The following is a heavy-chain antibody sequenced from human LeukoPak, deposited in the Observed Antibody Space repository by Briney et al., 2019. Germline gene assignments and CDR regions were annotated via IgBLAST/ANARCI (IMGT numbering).Heavy chain of an antibody. J-gene: IGHJ6*02. CDR2: IYYSGST. D-gene: IGHD5-24*01. CDR1: GGSISSGGYY. V-gene: IGHV4-61*08. CDR3: ARDPGDGYNNGMDV. Sequence: SETLSLTCTVSGGSISSGGYYWSWIRQPPGKGLEWIGYIYYSGSTNYNPSLKSRVTISVDTSKNQFSLKLSSVTAADTAVYYCARDPGDGYNNGMDVWGQGTTVTVSS.